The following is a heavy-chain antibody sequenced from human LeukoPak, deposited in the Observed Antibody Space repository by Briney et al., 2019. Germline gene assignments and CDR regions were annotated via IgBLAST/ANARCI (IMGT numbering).Heavy chain of an antibody. V-gene: IGHV3-7*01. D-gene: IGHD3-9*01. CDR1: GFTFSNYW. J-gene: IGHJ4*02. CDR2: IKQDGSEK. CDR3: ARASDILNYFDF. Sequence: GGSLRLSCAASGFTFSNYWMSWVRQAPGKGLEWVANIKQDGSEKYYVDSVKGRFTISRDNAKNSLYLQMNSLRADDTAVFYCARASDILNYFDFWGQGTLVTVSS.